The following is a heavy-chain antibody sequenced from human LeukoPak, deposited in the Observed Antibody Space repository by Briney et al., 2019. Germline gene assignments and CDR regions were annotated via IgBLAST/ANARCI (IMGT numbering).Heavy chain of an antibody. CDR1: GFTFSSYA. CDR2: ISGSGGST. CDR3: ATTSGSGSYYYGMDV. J-gene: IGHJ6*04. V-gene: IGHV3-23*01. D-gene: IGHD3-10*01. Sequence: GGSLRLSCAASGFTFSSYAMSWVRQAPGKGLEWVSAISGSGGSTYYADSVKGRFTISRHNSKNTLYLQMNSLRAEDTAVYYCATTSGSGSYYYGMDVWGKGTTVTVSS.